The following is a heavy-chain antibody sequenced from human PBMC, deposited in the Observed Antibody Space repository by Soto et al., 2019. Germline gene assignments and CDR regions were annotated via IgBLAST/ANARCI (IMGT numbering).Heavy chain of an antibody. CDR1: GYTFTSYG. CDR3: ARGPEYYDFWSGYFGTWFDP. CDR2: ISAYNGNT. D-gene: IGHD3-3*01. Sequence: QVQLVQSGAEVKKPGASVKVSCKASGYTFTSYGISWVRQAPGQGLEWMGWISAYNGNTNYAQKLQGRVTMTTDTSTRTAYMELRSLRSDDTAVYYCARGPEYYDFWSGYFGTWFDPWGQGTLVTVSS. V-gene: IGHV1-18*01. J-gene: IGHJ5*02.